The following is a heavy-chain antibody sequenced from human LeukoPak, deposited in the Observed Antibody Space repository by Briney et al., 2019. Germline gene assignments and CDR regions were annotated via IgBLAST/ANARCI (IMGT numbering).Heavy chain of an antibody. CDR1: GFTFSSYE. V-gene: IGHV3-48*03. CDR3: TGFDYYDSSGYSPFDY. Sequence: GGSLRLSCAASGFTFSSYEMNWVRQAPGKGLEWVSYISSSGSTIYYADSVKGRFTISRDNAKNSLYLQKNSLRAEDTAVYYCTGFDYYDSSGYSPFDYWGQGTLVTVSS. J-gene: IGHJ4*02. CDR2: ISSSGSTI. D-gene: IGHD3-22*01.